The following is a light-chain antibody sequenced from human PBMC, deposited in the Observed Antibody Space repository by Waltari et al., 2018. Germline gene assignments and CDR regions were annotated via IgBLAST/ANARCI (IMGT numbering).Light chain of an antibody. CDR1: SRDVGFYNY. CDR3: NSYTGSSSWV. V-gene: IGLV2-14*01. J-gene: IGLJ3*02. CDR2: DVS. Sequence: QSALTQPTSVSGSPGQSITISCTGTSRDVGFYNYVSWYQQYPGKVPQLLIDDVSDRPSGVSSRLSGSESGNTSSLTISGLQADDEADYYCNSYTGSSSWVFGGGTKLTVL.